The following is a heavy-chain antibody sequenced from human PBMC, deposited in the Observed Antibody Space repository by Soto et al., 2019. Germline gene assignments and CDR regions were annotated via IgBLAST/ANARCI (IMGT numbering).Heavy chain of an antibody. CDR3: AKENGYSSTWFEFDY. D-gene: IGHD6-13*01. CDR2: ISGSGGST. CDR1: GFTFSSYA. V-gene: IGHV3-23*01. J-gene: IGHJ4*02. Sequence: GGSLRLSCAASGFTFSSYAMSWVRQAPGKGLEWVSAISGSGGSTDYADSVKGRFTISRDNSKNTLYLQMNSLRAEDTAVYHCAKENGYSSTWFEFDYWGQGTLVTVSS.